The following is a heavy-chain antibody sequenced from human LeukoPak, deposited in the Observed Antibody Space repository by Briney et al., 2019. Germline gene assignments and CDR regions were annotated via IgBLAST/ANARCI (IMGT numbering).Heavy chain of an antibody. Sequence: GRSLRLSCAASGFTFSSYAMHWVRQAPGKGLEWVAVISYDGSSKYYADSVKGRFTISRDNSKNTLYLQMNSLRAEDTAVYYCARDRRIVVVVAATSYGMDVWGQGTTVTVSS. CDR1: GFTFSSYA. CDR2: ISYDGSSK. D-gene: IGHD2-15*01. V-gene: IGHV3-30-3*01. J-gene: IGHJ6*02. CDR3: ARDRRIVVVVAATSYGMDV.